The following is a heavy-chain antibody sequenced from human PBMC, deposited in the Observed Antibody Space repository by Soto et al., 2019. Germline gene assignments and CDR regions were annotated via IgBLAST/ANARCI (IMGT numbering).Heavy chain of an antibody. V-gene: IGHV1-18*01. CDR3: ARFGSAPYYYYGVDV. CDR1: GYIFTNYD. D-gene: IGHD3-10*01. J-gene: IGHJ6*02. Sequence: QVQLVQSETEVKNPGASVKVSCKASGYIFTNYDITWVRQAPGQGLEWMGWVSGYNGNTKYAQKFQDRVTMTTDTSTSTVYMELRSLRSDDTAVYYCARFGSAPYYYYGVDVWGQGTTVFVSS. CDR2: VSGYNGNT.